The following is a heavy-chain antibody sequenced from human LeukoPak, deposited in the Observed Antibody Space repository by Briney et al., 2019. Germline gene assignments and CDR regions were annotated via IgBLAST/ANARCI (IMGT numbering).Heavy chain of an antibody. D-gene: IGHD3-10*01. V-gene: IGHV1-69*13. Sequence: SVKVSCKASRGTFSRYAISWVRQAPGQGLEWMGGIIPIFGTANYAQKFQGRVTITADESTSTAYMELSSLRSEDTAVYYCAGRGGGITMVRGIITPFDYWGQGTLVTVSS. CDR3: AGRGGGITMVRGIITPFDY. CDR1: RGTFSRYA. CDR2: IIPIFGTA. J-gene: IGHJ4*02.